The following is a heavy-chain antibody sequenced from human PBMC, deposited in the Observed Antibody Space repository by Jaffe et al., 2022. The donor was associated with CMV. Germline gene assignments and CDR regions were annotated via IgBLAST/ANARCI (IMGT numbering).Heavy chain of an antibody. J-gene: IGHJ5*02. V-gene: IGHV3-53*01. CDR3: ARGGWGPDSRFDP. Sequence: EVQLVESGGGLIQPGGSLRLSCAASGFTVSSNYMSWVRQAPGKGLEWVSVIYSGGSTYYADSVKGRFTISRDNSKNTLYLQMNSLRAEDTAVYYCARGGWGPDSRFDPWGQGTLVTVSS. D-gene: IGHD3-16*01. CDR1: GFTVSSNY. CDR2: IYSGGST.